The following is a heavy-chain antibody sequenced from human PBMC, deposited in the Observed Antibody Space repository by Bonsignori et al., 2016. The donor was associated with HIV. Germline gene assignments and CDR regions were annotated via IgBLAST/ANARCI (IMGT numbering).Heavy chain of an antibody. D-gene: IGHD3-10*01. J-gene: IGHJ4*02. CDR2: INHSGST. Sequence: SQTLSLTCAVYGGSFSGYYWSWIRQPPGKGLEWIGEINHSGSTNYNPSLKSRVTISVDTSKNQFSLKLSSVTAADTAVYYCARGEIGYYGSGSPFDYWGQGTLVTVSS. V-gene: IGHV4-34*01. CDR3: ARGEIGYYGSGSPFDY. CDR1: GGSFSGYY.